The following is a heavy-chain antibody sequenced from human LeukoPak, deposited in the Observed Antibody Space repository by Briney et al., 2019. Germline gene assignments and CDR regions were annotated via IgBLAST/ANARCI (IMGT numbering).Heavy chain of an antibody. D-gene: IGHD4-11*01. CDR3: ARAPSPMTTVKAEYFQH. Sequence: GASVKVSCKASGYTFTSYDINWVRQATGQGLEWMGWMNPNSGNTGYAQKFQGRVTITRNTSISTAYMELSSLRSEDTAVYYCARAPSPMTTVKAEYFQHWGQGTLVTVSS. V-gene: IGHV1-8*03. CDR2: MNPNSGNT. CDR1: GYTFTSYD. J-gene: IGHJ1*01.